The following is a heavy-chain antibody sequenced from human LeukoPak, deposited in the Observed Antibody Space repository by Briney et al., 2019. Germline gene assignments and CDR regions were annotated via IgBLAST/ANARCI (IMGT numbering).Heavy chain of an antibody. D-gene: IGHD3-22*01. Sequence: SETLSLTCIVSGGSMGSYYWSWIRQPAGKGLEWIGRIYSSGSTDYNPSLKSRVIMSVDTSKNQFSLKLSSVTAADTAVYYCARDAPYYDSIGWSPSWGQGTLVTVSS. J-gene: IGHJ4*02. V-gene: IGHV4-4*07. CDR3: ARDAPYYDSIGWSPS. CDR2: IYSSGST. CDR1: GGSMGSYY.